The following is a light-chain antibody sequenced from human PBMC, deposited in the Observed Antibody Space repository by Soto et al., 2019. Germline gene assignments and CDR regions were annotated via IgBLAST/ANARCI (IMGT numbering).Light chain of an antibody. V-gene: IGKV4-1*01. CDR1: QSVLYNSNDKNY. J-gene: IGKJ2*01. CDR3: QQYYSTPQT. Sequence: DIVMTQSPDSLAVSLGERATINCKSSQSVLYNSNDKNYLAWYQQKPGQPPKLLIYWASTRESGVPDRFSGSGSGTDFTLTISILQAEDVAVYYCQQYYSTPQTFGQGTKLEIK. CDR2: WAS.